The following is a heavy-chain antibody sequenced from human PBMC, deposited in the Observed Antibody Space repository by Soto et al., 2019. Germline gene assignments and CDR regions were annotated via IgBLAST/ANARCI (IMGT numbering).Heavy chain of an antibody. CDR2: IKSKTDGGTT. V-gene: IGHV3-15*07. J-gene: IGHJ1*01. Sequence: GGSLRLSCAASGFTFSNAWMNWVRQAPGKGLEWVGRIKSKTDGGTTDYAAPGKGRFTISRDDSKNTLYLQMNSLKTEDTAVYYCTTAFYGDYAYFQHWGQGTLVTVSS. CDR1: GFTFSNAW. CDR3: TTAFYGDYAYFQH. D-gene: IGHD4-17*01.